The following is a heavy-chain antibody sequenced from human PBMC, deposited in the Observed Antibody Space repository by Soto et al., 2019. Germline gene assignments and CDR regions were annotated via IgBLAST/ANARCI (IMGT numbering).Heavy chain of an antibody. CDR2: ISYDGSLQ. D-gene: IGHD5-18*01. CDR1: GFAFSSYG. Sequence: QAQLVESGGGVVQPGRSLRLSCAASGFAFSSYGMHWVRQAPGTELAWVAVISYDGSLQHYADSVKGRFTISRDNSKNMVLLQISSLRAEDTAVYYCVSDRGYGHASVPYSWGQGTLVSVSS. J-gene: IGHJ4*02. CDR3: VSDRGYGHASVPYS. V-gene: IGHV3-30*03.